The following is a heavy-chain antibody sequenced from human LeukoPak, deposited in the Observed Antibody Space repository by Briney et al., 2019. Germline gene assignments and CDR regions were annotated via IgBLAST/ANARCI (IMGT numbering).Heavy chain of an antibody. CDR2: ISAYNGNT. CDR3: ARLPYDILTGYYPPDY. J-gene: IGHJ4*02. V-gene: IGHV1-18*01. CDR1: GYTFTSYG. Sequence: ASVNVSFKASGYTFTSYGISGVRQAPGQGLDGMGWISAYNGNTNYAQKLQGRVTMTTDTYTSTAYMDLRSLRSDDTAVYYCARLPYDILTGYYPPDYWGQGTLVTVSS. D-gene: IGHD3-9*01.